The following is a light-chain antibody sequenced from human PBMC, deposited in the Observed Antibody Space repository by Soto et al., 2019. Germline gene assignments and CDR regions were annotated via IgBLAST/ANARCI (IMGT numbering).Light chain of an antibody. CDR3: QQRPNWPLT. J-gene: IGKJ4*01. CDR2: DAS. CDR1: QSISSH. Sequence: EIVLTQSPATLSLSPGERATLSCRASQSISSHLGWYQQKPGQAPRLLMYDASNRATGIPARFSGSGSGTDFTLTISSLEPEDFAVYYCQQRPNWPLTFGGGTRWRSN. V-gene: IGKV3-11*01.